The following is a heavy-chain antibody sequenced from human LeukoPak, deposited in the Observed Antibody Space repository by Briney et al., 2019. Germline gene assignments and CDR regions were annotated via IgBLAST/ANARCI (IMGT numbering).Heavy chain of an antibody. D-gene: IGHD3-22*01. J-gene: IGHJ4*02. Sequence: GASVKVSCKASGYTFTGYYMHWVRQAPGQGLEWMGWINPNSGGTNYAQKFQGRVTMTRDTSISTAYMELSRLRSDDTAVYYCARDEYYYDSSGYISVGNLDYWGQGTLVTVSS. CDR3: ARDEYYYDSSGYISVGNLDY. CDR2: INPNSGGT. V-gene: IGHV1-2*02. CDR1: GYTFTGYY.